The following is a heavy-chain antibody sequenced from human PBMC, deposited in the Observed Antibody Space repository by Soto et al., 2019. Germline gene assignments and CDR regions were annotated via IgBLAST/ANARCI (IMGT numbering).Heavy chain of an antibody. CDR1: GGSISSYY. D-gene: IGHD3-10*01. CDR2: IYYSGST. J-gene: IGHJ6*02. CDR3: ARVWFGELLGYGMDV. V-gene: IGHV4-59*01. Sequence: LSLTCTVSGGSISSYYWSWIRQPPGKGLEWIGYIYYSGSTNYNPSLKSRVTISVDTSKNQFSLKLSSVTAADTAVYYCARVWFGELLGYGMDVWGQGTTVTVSS.